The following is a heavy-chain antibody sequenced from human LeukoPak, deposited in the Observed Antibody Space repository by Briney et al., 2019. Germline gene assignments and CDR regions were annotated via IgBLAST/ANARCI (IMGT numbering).Heavy chain of an antibody. CDR1: GASISSGVYY. D-gene: IGHD6-6*01. J-gene: IGHJ4*02. CDR2: LYTSGST. Sequence: SETLSLTCTVSGASISSGVYYWGWIRQPAGKGLEWIGRLYTSGSTRYNPSLKSRVTISMDKSKNQFSLEMTSVTAADTAVYYCAKDLQLVFSFFDYWGQGTLVTVSS. CDR3: AKDLQLVFSFFDY. V-gene: IGHV4-61*02.